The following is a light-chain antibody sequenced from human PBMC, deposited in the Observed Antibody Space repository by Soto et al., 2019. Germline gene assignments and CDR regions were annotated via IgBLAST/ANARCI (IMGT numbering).Light chain of an antibody. Sequence: ETLLTQLPLSLSVTPGEPASISCRSSQSLLHTNAYHYLDWYLQKPGQSPQLLIYLASYRASGVPDRFSGSGSGTEFTLRISRVEAEDVGVYYCMQPLDLPVTFGQGTRLEIK. J-gene: IGKJ5*01. V-gene: IGKV2-28*01. CDR2: LAS. CDR1: QSLLHTNAYHY. CDR3: MQPLDLPVT.